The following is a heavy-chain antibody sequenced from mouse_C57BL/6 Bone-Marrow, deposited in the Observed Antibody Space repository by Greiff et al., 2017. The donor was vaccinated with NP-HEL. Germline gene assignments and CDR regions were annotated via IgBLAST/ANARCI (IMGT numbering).Heavy chain of an antibody. D-gene: IGHD2-1*01. V-gene: IGHV5-17*01. CDR3: ARGGNFYYAMDY. J-gene: IGHJ4*01. CDR1: GFTFSDYG. CDR2: ISSGSSTI. Sequence: EVMLVESGGGLVKPGGSLKLSCAASGFTFSDYGMHWVRQAPEKGLEWVAYISSGSSTIYYADTVKGRFTISRDNAKNTLFLQMTSLRSEDTAMYYCARGGNFYYAMDYWGQGTSVTVSS.